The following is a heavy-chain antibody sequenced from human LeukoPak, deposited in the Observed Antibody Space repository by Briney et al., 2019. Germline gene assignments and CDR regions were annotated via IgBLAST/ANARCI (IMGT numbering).Heavy chain of an antibody. CDR2: INSISETI. CDR3: ARDHAASGSFYDY. Sequence: GGSLRPSCVASGFTFSTYAMNWVRQAPGRGLEWVSYINSISETIYYADSVKGRFTISRDNAKNSLYLQMNSLRDEDTAVYCCARDHAASGSFYDYWGQGTLVTVSS. J-gene: IGHJ4*02. CDR1: GFTFSTYA. V-gene: IGHV3-48*02. D-gene: IGHD3-10*01.